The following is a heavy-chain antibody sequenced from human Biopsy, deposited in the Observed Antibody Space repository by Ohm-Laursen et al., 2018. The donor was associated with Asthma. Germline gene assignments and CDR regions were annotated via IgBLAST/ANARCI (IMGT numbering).Heavy chain of an antibody. D-gene: IGHD6-19*01. CDR2: IPYDGSSI. V-gene: IGHV3-30-3*01. CDR1: RFTYE. Sequence: SLRLSCAASRFTYEMHWVRQAPGKGLEWVAVIPYDGSSIYYADSVKGRFTISRDNSKNTLSLQMNSLTAEDTAVYYCAREGVAGTHIEDWGQGTLATVSS. CDR3: AREGVAGTHIED. J-gene: IGHJ4*02.